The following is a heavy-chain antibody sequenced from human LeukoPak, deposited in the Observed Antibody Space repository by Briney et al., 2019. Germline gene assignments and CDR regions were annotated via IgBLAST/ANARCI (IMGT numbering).Heavy chain of an antibody. CDR1: GYSFTNYW. J-gene: IGHJ4*02. D-gene: IGHD2-21*01. CDR3: ARQLVAPGFDC. CDR2: MFPGDSST. Sequence: GESLKISCKVSGYSFTNYWIGWVRQMPGKGLEWMGIMFPGDSSTRYSPSFQGQVTFSADKSISTAYLQWSSLKASDTATYYCARQLVAPGFDCWGQGTQVTVSS. V-gene: IGHV5-51*01.